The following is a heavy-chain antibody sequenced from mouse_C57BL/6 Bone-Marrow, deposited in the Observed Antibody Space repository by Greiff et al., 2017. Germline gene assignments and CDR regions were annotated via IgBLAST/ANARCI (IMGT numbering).Heavy chain of an antibody. V-gene: IGHV14-4*01. Sequence: VQLKQSGAELVRPGASVKLSCTASGFNIKDDYMHWVKQRPEQGLEWIGWIDPENGDTEYASKFQGKATITADTSSSTAYLQLSSLTSEDTAVYYCTTDYGSSYAAEFAYWGQGTLVTVSA. CDR3: TTDYGSSYAAEFAY. J-gene: IGHJ3*01. CDR2: IDPENGDT. D-gene: IGHD1-1*01. CDR1: GFNIKDDY.